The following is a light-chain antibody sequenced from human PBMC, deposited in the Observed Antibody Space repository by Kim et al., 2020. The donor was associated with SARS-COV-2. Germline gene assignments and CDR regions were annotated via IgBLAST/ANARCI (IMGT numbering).Light chain of an antibody. CDR2: RNN. J-gene: IGLJ3*02. CDR3: SAWDSSLSAWV. Sequence: RTTATLTCTGNSNNVGYEGAAWLQQHQGPPPKLLSYRNNNRPSGISDRFSASRSGNTASLTITGLQPEDETDYYCSAWDSSLSAWVFGGGTQLTVL. V-gene: IGLV10-54*04. CDR1: SNNVGYEG.